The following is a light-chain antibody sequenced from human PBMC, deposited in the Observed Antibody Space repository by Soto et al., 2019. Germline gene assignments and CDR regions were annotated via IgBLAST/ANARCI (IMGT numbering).Light chain of an antibody. J-gene: IGLJ2*01. CDR3: QSYDSSLSVV. Sequence: QSVLTQPPSVSGAPGQRVTISCTGSSSNIGAGYDVHWYQQLPGTAPKILIYRNSNRPSGVPDRFSGSKSGTSASLAITGLQAEDGADYYCQSYDSSLSVVFGGGTKLTVL. CDR2: RNS. CDR1: SSNIGAGYD. V-gene: IGLV1-40*01.